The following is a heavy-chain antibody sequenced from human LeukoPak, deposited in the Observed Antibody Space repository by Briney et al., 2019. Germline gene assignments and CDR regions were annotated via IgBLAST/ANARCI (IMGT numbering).Heavy chain of an antibody. V-gene: IGHV3-30*02. CDR3: AKDQKLEPFHY. CDR1: GFTFSDYY. J-gene: IGHJ4*02. CDR2: IQYDGIDK. D-gene: IGHD1-1*01. Sequence: GGSLRLSCAASGFTFSDYYMNWIRQAPGKGLEWVAFIQYDGIDKFYADSVQGRFTVSRDNSKNTVYLQMNSLRVEDTAVYYCAKDQKLEPFHYWGQGTLVTVSS.